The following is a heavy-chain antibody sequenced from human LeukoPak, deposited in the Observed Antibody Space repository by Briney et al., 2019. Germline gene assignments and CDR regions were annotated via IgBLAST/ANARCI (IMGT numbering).Heavy chain of an antibody. D-gene: IGHD6-13*01. CDR2: INPNSGGT. CDR1: GYTFTGYY. Sequence: ASVKVSCKASGYTFTGYYMHWVRQAPGQGLEWMGWINPNSGGTNYAQKFQGRVTMTRDTSISTAYMELSRLRSDDTAVYYCARDVDVFLAAAGTGGPHYWGQGTLVTVSS. V-gene: IGHV1-2*02. CDR3: ARDVDVFLAAAGTGGPHY. J-gene: IGHJ4*02.